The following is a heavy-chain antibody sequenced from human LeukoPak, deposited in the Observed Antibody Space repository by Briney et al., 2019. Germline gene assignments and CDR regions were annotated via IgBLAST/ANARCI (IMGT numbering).Heavy chain of an antibody. CDR2: INPSGGST. J-gene: IGHJ5*02. V-gene: IGHV1-46*01. CDR1: GYTFTGYY. Sequence: ASVKVSCKASGYTFTGYYMHWVRQAPGQGLEWMGIINPSGGSTSYAQKFQGRVTMTTDTSTSTAYMELRSLRSDDTAVYYCARDGRPYQLLSEWFDPWGQGTLVTVSS. CDR3: ARDGRPYQLLSEWFDP. D-gene: IGHD2-2*01.